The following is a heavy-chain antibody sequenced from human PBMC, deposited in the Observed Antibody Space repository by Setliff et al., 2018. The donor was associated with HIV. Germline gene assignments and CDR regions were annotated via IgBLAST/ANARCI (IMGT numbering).Heavy chain of an antibody. CDR3: ARDSDNFWSGYYAAFDY. D-gene: IGHD3-3*01. J-gene: IGHJ4*02. CDR1: GYTFSSYD. V-gene: IGHV1-8*02. CDR2: INPNSGNT. Sequence: ASVKVSCKASGYTFSSYDINWVRQATGQGLEWMGWINPNSGNTGYAQKFQGRVTMTTDTSSSTAYLDLRSLRSDDTAVYYCARDSDNFWSGYYAAFDYWGQGTLVTVSS.